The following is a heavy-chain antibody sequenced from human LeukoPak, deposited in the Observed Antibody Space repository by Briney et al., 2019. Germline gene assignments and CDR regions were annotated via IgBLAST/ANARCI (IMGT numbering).Heavy chain of an antibody. CDR3: ARELEGNWFDP. V-gene: IGHV1-18*01. CDR2: ISAYNGNT. J-gene: IGHJ5*02. D-gene: IGHD3-3*01. CDR1: GYTFTSYG. Sequence: ASVKVSCKASGYTFTSYGISWVRQAHGQGLEWMGWISAYNGNTNYAQKLRGRVTMTTDTSTSTAYMELRSLRSDDTAVYYCARELEGNWFDPWGQGTLVTVSS.